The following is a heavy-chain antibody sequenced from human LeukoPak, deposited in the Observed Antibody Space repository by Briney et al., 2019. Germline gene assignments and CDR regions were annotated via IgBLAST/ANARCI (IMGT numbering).Heavy chain of an antibody. J-gene: IGHJ4*02. CDR1: GFPFSTYW. Sequence: PGESLRLSCAASGFPFSTYWMSWVRQAPGKGLEGVANINQDGTETYYVDSVKGRFTVSRDYAKNSLYLRINSLRVEDTAVYYCAKVAKYYYGPETYYFFEQWGQGTPVTASS. V-gene: IGHV3-7*01. D-gene: IGHD3-10*01. CDR2: INQDGTET. CDR3: AKVAKYYYGPETYYFFEQ.